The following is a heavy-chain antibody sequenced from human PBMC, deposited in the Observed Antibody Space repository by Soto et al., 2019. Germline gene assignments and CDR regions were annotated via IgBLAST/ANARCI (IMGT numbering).Heavy chain of an antibody. CDR1: GFTFSDYY. J-gene: IGHJ6*02. CDR3: ARDRKLGYCSGGSCQKGYYGMDV. CDR2: ISSSSSYT. D-gene: IGHD2-15*01. V-gene: IGHV3-11*06. Sequence: GGSLRLSCAASGFTFSDYYMSWIRQAPGKGLERVSYISSSSSYTNYADSVKGRFTISRDNAKKSLYLQMNSLRAEDTAVYYCARDRKLGYCSGGSCQKGYYGMDVWGQGTTVTVSS.